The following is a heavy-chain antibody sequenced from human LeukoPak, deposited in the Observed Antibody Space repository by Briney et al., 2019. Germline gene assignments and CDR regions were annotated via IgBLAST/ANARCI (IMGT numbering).Heavy chain of an antibody. CDR1: GYLFTTYT. CDR2: MSPHSGDT. J-gene: IGHJ5*02. V-gene: IGHV1-8*01. Sequence: ASVKVSCKASGYLFTTYTFNWVRQASGQGPEWMGWMSPHSGDTGYAQKSQGRVTMTRNTSINTAYMELSSLRSEDTAVYCCAILRSKKGGSYFDPWGQGTLVTVSS. CDR3: AILRSKKGGSYFDP. D-gene: IGHD2-21*01.